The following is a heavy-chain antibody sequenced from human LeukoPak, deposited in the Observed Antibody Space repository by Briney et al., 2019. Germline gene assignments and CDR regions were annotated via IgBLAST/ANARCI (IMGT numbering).Heavy chain of an antibody. CDR1: GGTFSSYA. D-gene: IGHD2-2*02. CDR2: IIPIFGTA. V-gene: IGHV1-69*13. J-gene: IGHJ6*03. Sequence: SVKVSCKASGGTFSSYAISWVRQAPGQGLEWMGGIIPIFGTANYAQKFQGRVTITADESTSTAYMELSSLRSEDTAVYYCARERCSSTSCYKNYYYYMDVWGKGTTVTVSS. CDR3: ARERCSSTSCYKNYYYYMDV.